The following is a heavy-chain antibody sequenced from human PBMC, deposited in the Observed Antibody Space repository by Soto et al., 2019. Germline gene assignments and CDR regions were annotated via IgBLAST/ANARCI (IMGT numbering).Heavy chain of an antibody. V-gene: IGHV4-39*01. CDR3: ARLNSGSADY. Sequence: PSETLSLTCTVSGGSISSSSYYWAWIRQPPGKGLEWIGTMYHSGSTYYNPSLKSRVTIFVDTSKNQFSLKLSSVTAADTAVYHCARLNSGSADYWGQGTLVTVSS. D-gene: IGHD6-19*01. CDR1: GGSISSSSYY. J-gene: IGHJ4*02. CDR2: MYHSGST.